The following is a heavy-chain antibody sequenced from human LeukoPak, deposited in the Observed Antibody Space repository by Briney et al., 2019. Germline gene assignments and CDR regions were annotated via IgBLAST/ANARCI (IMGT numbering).Heavy chain of an antibody. V-gene: IGHV3-30*02. CDR3: EKLRQTGYYFDY. D-gene: IGHD1-1*01. CDR1: GFIFSSYG. CDR2: IRYDGGNR. J-gene: IGHJ4*02. Sequence: GGSLRLSCAASGFIFSSYGMHWVRQAPGKGLEWVAFIRYDGGNRYYADSVKGRFTISRDNSKNTLYLQMNSLRVEDTAVYFCEKLRQTGYYFDYWGQGTLVTVSS.